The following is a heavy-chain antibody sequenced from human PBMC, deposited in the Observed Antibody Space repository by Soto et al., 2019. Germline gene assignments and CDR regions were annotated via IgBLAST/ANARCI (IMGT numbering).Heavy chain of an antibody. CDR3: ATAEVDY. CDR2: MNSDGSTT. V-gene: IGHV3-74*01. J-gene: IGHJ4*02. Sequence: GGSLRLSCAASGFTFGNYWMHWVRQAPGKGLEWVSRMNSDGSTTNYADSVKGRVTVSRDNARNTLHLQMNSLRAEDTAVYYCATAEVDYWGPGTLVTVSS. CDR1: GFTFGNYW.